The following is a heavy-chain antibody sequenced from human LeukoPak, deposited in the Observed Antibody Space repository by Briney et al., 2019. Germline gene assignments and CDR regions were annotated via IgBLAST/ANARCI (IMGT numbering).Heavy chain of an antibody. CDR2: IKSKTDGGTT. CDR1: GVIFSKTW. J-gene: IGHJ4*02. V-gene: IGHV3-15*01. D-gene: IGHD3-9*01. Sequence: GGSLRLSCAASGVIFSKTWMCRVRQAPGKGLEWVGRIKSKTDGGTTDYAAPVKGRFTISRDDSKNTLYLQMNSLKTEDIAVYYCTTDQYDILTGYYMGYFDYWGQGTLVTVSS. CDR3: TTDQYDILTGYYMGYFDY.